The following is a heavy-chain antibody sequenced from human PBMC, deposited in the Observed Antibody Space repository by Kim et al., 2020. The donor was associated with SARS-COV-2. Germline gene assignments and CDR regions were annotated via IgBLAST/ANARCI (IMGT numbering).Heavy chain of an antibody. Sequence: ASVKVSCKASGYTFTSYAMNWVRQAPGQGLEWMGWINTNTGNPTYAQGFTGRFVFSLDTSVSTAYLQISSLKAEDTAVYYCARAPFGYSSGWYPNYYYYYYGMDVWGQGTTVTVSS. V-gene: IGHV7-4-1*02. CDR1: GYTFTSYA. J-gene: IGHJ6*02. D-gene: IGHD6-19*01. CDR2: INTNTGNP. CDR3: ARAPFGYSSGWYPNYYYYYYGMDV.